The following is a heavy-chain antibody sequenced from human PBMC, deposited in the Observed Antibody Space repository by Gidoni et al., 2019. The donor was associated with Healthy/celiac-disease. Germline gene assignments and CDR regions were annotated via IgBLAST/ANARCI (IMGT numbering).Heavy chain of an antibody. J-gene: IGHJ6*03. D-gene: IGHD6-19*01. Sequence: EVQLVESGGGLVQPGGSLRLSCAAAGFTVSSYWMSRVRQAPGKGLEWMANIKQDGSEKYYVDSVKGRFTISRDNAKNSLYLQMNSLRAEDTAVYYCARDLGGWVYYYMDVWGKGTTVTVSS. CDR3: ARDLGGWVYYYMDV. V-gene: IGHV3-7*01. CDR2: IKQDGSEK. CDR1: GFTVSSYW.